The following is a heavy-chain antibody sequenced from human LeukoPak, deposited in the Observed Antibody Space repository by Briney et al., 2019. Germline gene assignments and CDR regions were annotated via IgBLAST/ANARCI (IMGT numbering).Heavy chain of an antibody. CDR2: ISYDGSNK. J-gene: IGHJ4*02. CDR3: ARDEQWLGFDY. CDR1: GFTFSSYA. V-gene: IGHV3-30*04. D-gene: IGHD6-19*01. Sequence: PGGSLRLSCVASGFTFSSYAMHWVRQAPGKGLEWVAVISYDGSNKYYADSVKGRFTISRDNSKNTLYLQMNSLRAEDTAVYYCARDEQWLGFDYWGQGTLVTVSS.